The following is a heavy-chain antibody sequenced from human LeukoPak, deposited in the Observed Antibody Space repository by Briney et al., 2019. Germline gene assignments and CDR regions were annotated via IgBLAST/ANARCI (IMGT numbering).Heavy chain of an antibody. CDR3: ARDLGGSGSWYYYYYMDV. D-gene: IGHD3-10*01. Sequence: ASVKVSCKASGYTFTDYYMHWVRQAPGQGLEWMGWINPNFGGTNYAQKFQGRVTMTRDTSISTVYMELSRLTSDDTAVYYCARDLGGSGSWYYYYYMDVWGKGTTVTISS. CDR2: INPNFGGT. V-gene: IGHV1-2*02. J-gene: IGHJ6*03. CDR1: GYTFTDYY.